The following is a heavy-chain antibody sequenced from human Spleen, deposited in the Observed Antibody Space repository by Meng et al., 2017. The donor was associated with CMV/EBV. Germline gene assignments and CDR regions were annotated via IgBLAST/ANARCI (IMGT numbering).Heavy chain of an antibody. D-gene: IGHD3-22*01. CDR2: ISSSSSYI. CDR1: GFTFSSYS. V-gene: IGHV3-21*01. J-gene: IGHJ6*02. CDR3: ARDSHSSGYDVWGYYYGMDV. Sequence: GGPLRLSCAASGFTFSSYSMNWVPKAPGKGLEWVSSISSSSSYIYYADSVKGRFTISRDNAKNTLYLQMNSRRAEDTAVYYCARDSHSSGYDVWGYYYGMDVWGQGTTVTVSS.